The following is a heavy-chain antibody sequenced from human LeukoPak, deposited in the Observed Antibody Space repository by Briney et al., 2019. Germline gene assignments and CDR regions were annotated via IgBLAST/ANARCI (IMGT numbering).Heavy chain of an antibody. CDR2: IIPILGIA. J-gene: IGHJ1*01. V-gene: IGHV1-69*04. CDR1: VGTLSSYA. D-gene: IGHD4-23*01. CDR3: ARLDYRGNSAYFQH. Sequence: GASVTLSCKASVGTLSSYAISWVRQAPGPGLEWMGRIIPILGIANSEHKSQLKITITTAESTSKDYMELSSLRSADPAVYYCARLDYRGNSAYFQHWGQGTLVTVSP.